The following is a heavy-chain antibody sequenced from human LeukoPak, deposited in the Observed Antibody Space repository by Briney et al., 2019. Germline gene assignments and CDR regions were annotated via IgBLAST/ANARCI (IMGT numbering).Heavy chain of an antibody. CDR1: GFTFSSYW. D-gene: IGHD2-2*01. J-gene: IGHJ6*03. CDR3: ARDRYCTSAGCRRGYYYYMDV. CDR2: IKQDGSEK. V-gene: IGHV3-7*01. Sequence: GGSLRLSCAASGFTFSSYWMTWVRQAPGKGLEWVTNIKQDGSEKYFVDSVKGRFNISRDNAKNSLFLQMNSLRAEDTAVYYCARDRYCTSAGCRRGYYYYMDVWGKGTTVTVSS.